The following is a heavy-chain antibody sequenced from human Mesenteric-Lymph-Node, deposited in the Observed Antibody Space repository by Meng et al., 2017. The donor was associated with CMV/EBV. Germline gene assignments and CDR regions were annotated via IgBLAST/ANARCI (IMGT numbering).Heavy chain of an antibody. Sequence: ASVKVSCKASGYTFTAFYMHWVRQAPGRGLEWMGWINPNTGDTVYAQKFQGRLTMTRDTSISTVYMELSSLRSDDTAVYYCVRNGGYSSSAGAFDVWGQGTMVTVSS. V-gene: IGHV1-2*02. CDR1: GYTFTAFY. D-gene: IGHD6-6*01. J-gene: IGHJ3*01. CDR2: INPNTGDT. CDR3: VRNGGYSSSAGAFDV.